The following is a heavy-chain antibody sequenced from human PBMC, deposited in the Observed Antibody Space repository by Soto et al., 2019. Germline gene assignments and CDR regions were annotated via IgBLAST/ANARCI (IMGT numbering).Heavy chain of an antibody. D-gene: IGHD3-3*01. CDR1: GFTFSSYA. Sequence: GGSLRLSCAASGFTFSSYAMSWVRQAPGKGLEWVSAISGSGGSTYYADSVKGRFTISRDNSKNTLYLQMNSLRAEDTAVYYCAKFSNYDFWSGYSPNWFDPWGQGTLGTVAS. J-gene: IGHJ5*02. CDR3: AKFSNYDFWSGYSPNWFDP. V-gene: IGHV3-23*01. CDR2: ISGSGGST.